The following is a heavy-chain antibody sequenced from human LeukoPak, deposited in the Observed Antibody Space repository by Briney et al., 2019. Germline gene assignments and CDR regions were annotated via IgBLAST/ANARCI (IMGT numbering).Heavy chain of an antibody. Sequence: KPGGSLRLSCAASGFTFSNAWMSWVRQAPGKGLEWVGRIKSKTDGGTTDYAAPVKGRFTISRDDSKNTLYLQMNSLKTEDTAVYYCTTVMGRGIPDFDYWGQGTLVTVSS. V-gene: IGHV3-15*01. J-gene: IGHJ4*02. CDR3: TTVMGRGIPDFDY. CDR1: GFTFSNAW. D-gene: IGHD2-8*01. CDR2: IKSKTDGGTT.